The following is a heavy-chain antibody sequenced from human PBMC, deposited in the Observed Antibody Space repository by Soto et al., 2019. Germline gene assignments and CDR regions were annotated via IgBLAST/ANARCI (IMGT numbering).Heavy chain of an antibody. CDR1: GFTFRSYI. CDR3: ATETPDRDAFDI. V-gene: IGHV3-21*01. CDR2: ISSSSSYI. J-gene: IGHJ3*02. Sequence: LRLSCAASGFTFRSYIVNWVGQAPGKGLEWVSSISSSSSYIYYADSVKGRFTISRDNAKNSLYLQMNSLRAEDTAVYYCATETPDRDAFDIWGQGTMVTVSS.